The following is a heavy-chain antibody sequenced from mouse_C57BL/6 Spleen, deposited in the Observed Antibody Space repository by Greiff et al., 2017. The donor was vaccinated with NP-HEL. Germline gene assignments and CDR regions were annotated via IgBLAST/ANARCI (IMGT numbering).Heavy chain of an antibody. CDR1: GYAFSSSW. CDR3: ARYEYWYFDV. D-gene: IGHD2-3*01. V-gene: IGHV1-82*01. J-gene: IGHJ1*03. Sequence: QVQLQQSGPELVKPGASVKISCKASGYAFSSSWMNWVKQRPGKGLEWIGRIYPGDGDTNYNGKFKGKATLTAAKSSSTAYMQLSSLTSEDSAVYFCARYEYWYFDVWGTGTTVTVSS. CDR2: IYPGDGDT.